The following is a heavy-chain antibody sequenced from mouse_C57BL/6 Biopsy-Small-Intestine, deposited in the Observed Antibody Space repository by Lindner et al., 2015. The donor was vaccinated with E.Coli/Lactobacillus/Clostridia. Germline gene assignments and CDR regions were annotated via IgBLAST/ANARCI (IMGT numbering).Heavy chain of an antibody. D-gene: IGHD1-1*01. Sequence: VQLQESGPELVKPGASVKISCKASGYAFSSSWMNWVKQRPGKGLEWIGRIYPGDGDTNYNGKFKGKATLTADKSSSTAYMQLSSLTSEDSAVYFCARSGNYYGSSWDFDYWGQGTTLTVSS. V-gene: IGHV1-82*01. J-gene: IGHJ2*01. CDR3: ARSGNYYGSSWDFDY. CDR1: GYAFSSSW. CDR2: IYPGDGDT.